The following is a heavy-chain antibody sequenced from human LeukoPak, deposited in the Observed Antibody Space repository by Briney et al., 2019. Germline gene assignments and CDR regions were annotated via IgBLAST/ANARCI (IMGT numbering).Heavy chain of an antibody. CDR2: ISSSSSTI. CDR3: ARGPSDWEPEYLPLWY. V-gene: IGHV3-48*04. Sequence: PGGSLRLSCAASGFTFSSYSMNWVRQAPGKGLEWVSYISSSSSTIYYADSVKGRFTISRDNAKNSLYLQMNSLRAEDTAVYYCARGPSDWEPEYLPLWYWGQGTLVTVSS. D-gene: IGHD1-26*01. CDR1: GFTFSSYS. J-gene: IGHJ4*02.